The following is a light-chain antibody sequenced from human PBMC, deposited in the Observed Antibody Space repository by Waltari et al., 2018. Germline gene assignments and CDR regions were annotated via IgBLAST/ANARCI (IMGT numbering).Light chain of an antibody. CDR1: SSNIGSNY. CDR3: AAWDDSLSGPWV. J-gene: IGLJ3*02. CDR2: RNN. Sequence: QSVLTQPPSASGTPGQRVNISCSGSSSNIGSNYVYWYQQLPGTAPKLLIYRNNQRPSGVPDRFSGSKSGTSASLAISGLRSEDEADYYCAAWDDSLSGPWVFGGGTKLTVL. V-gene: IGLV1-47*01.